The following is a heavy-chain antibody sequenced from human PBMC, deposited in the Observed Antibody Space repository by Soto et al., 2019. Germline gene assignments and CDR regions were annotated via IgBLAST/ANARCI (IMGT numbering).Heavy chain of an antibody. CDR3: AEISRGYGSGSSSGS. CDR1: GSTFSYFG. V-gene: IGHV3-23*01. Sequence: EVQVLESGGGLVQPGGSLRLPCAAPGSTFSYFGMSWVRQAPGKGRGWVSAISGSGDITHYADSVKGRFTISRDNSKNTLYLQMNSLRAEDTALYFCAEISRGYGSGSSSGSWGQGTLVSVSS. CDR2: ISGSGDIT. J-gene: IGHJ5*02. D-gene: IGHD3-10*01.